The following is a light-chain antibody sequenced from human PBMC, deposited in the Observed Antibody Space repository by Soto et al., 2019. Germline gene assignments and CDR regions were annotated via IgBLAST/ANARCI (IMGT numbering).Light chain of an antibody. CDR3: TSFTSSTTYV. V-gene: IGLV2-14*01. J-gene: IGLJ1*01. CDR2: EVS. Sequence: QSLLTQPASVSGSPGQSITISCTGTSSDVGGYNYVCWYQHHPGKAPKLIISEVSNRPSGVSDRFSGSKSGNTASLTISGLQPEDEADYYCTSFTSSTTYVFGTGTKVTVL. CDR1: SSDVGGYNY.